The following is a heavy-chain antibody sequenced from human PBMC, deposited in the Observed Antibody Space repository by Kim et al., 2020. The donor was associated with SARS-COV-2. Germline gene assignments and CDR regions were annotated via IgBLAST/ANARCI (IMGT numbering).Heavy chain of an antibody. CDR3: ARYSSSWHTVDY. CDR1: GFTVSSNY. Sequence: GGSLRLSCAASGFTVSSNYMSWVRQAPGKGLEWVSVIYSGGSTYYADSVKGRFTISRDNSKNTLYLQMNSLRAEDTAVYYCARYSSSWHTVDYWGQGTLVTVSS. V-gene: IGHV3-53*01. J-gene: IGHJ4*02. D-gene: IGHD6-13*01. CDR2: IYSGGST.